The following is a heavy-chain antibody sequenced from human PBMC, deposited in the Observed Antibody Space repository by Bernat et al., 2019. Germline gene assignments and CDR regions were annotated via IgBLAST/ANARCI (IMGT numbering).Heavy chain of an antibody. J-gene: IGHJ4*02. CDR3: ARDVEQWLVTGGDY. V-gene: IGHV3-30*01. Sequence: QVQLVESGGGVVQPGRSLRLSCAASGFTFSSYAMHWVRQAPGKGLEWVAVISYDGSNKYYADSVKGRFTISRDNSKNTLYLQMNSLRAEDTAVYYCARDVEQWLVTGGDYWGQGTLVTVSS. D-gene: IGHD6-19*01. CDR1: GFTFSSYA. CDR2: ISYDGSNK.